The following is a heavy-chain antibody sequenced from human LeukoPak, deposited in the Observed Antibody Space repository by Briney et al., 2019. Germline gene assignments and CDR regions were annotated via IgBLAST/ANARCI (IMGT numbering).Heavy chain of an antibody. Sequence: ASVKVSCKASGYTFTGYYMHWVRQAPGQGLEWMGWINPNSGGTNYAQKFQGRVTMTRDTSISTAYMELSRLRSDDTAVYYCARELGTMIVVAPTGTTWFDPWGQGTLVTVYS. D-gene: IGHD3-22*01. J-gene: IGHJ5*02. CDR3: ARELGTMIVVAPTGTTWFDP. CDR1: GYTFTGYY. CDR2: INPNSGGT. V-gene: IGHV1-2*02.